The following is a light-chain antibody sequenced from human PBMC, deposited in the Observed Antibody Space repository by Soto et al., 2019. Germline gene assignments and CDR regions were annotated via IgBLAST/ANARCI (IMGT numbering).Light chain of an antibody. CDR1: SSDVGGYNC. Sequence: QSVLTQPRSVSGSPGQSVTISCTGTSSDVGGYNCVSWYQQHPGKAPKLMIYDVTKRPSGVPDRFSGSKSGDTASLTISGLQADDEDDYYCCSCAGDYPIYVFGTGTKVTVL. V-gene: IGLV2-11*01. CDR2: DVT. CDR3: CSCAGDYPIYV. J-gene: IGLJ1*01.